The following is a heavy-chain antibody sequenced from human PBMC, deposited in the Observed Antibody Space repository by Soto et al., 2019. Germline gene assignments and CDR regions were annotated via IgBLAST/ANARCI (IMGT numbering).Heavy chain of an antibody. D-gene: IGHD3-3*01. CDR2: IYYSGST. V-gene: IGHV4-30-4*01. CDR3: ARGREDYDFWSGYYFPPYIDY. CDR1: GGSISSGDYY. J-gene: IGHJ4*02. Sequence: SETLYLTCTVSGGSISSGDYYWSWIRQPPGKGLEWIGYIYYSGSTYYNPSLKSRVTISVDTSKNQFSLKLSSVTAADTAVYYCARGREDYDFWSGYYFPPYIDYWGQGTLVTVTS.